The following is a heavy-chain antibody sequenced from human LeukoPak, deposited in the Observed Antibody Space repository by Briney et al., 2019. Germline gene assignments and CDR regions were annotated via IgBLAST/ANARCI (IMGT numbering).Heavy chain of an antibody. J-gene: IGHJ4*02. CDR1: GFTFDDYA. CDR3: AKVVDYGGYFDY. Sequence: GGSLRLSCAASGFTFDDYAMHWVRQAPGKGLEWVSGISWNSGSIGYADSVKGRFTISRDNAKNSLYLQMNSLRAEDTALYYCAKVVDYGGYFDYWGQGTLVTVSS. V-gene: IGHV3-9*01. D-gene: IGHD4-23*01. CDR2: ISWNSGSI.